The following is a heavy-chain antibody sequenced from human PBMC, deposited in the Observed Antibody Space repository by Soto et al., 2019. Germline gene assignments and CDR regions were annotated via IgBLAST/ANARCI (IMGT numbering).Heavy chain of an antibody. Sequence: GWSLRLSCAASVFTFSAYWMSWVRLSPGKGLEWEANIRHDGSDIRYVDSVKGRFTMSRDNAENSLYLQMSSLGAEDTAMYYCARDPYGNGYGAFDIWGQGKVVTVSS. V-gene: IGHV3-7*03. CDR3: ARDPYGNGYGAFDI. CDR2: IRHDGSDI. CDR1: VFTFSAYW. J-gene: IGHJ3*02. D-gene: IGHD3-22*01.